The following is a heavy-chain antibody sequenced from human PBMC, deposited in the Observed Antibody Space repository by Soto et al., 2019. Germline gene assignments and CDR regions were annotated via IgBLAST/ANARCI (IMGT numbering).Heavy chain of an antibody. CDR1: GGSISSAAYY. D-gene: IGHD5-18*01. J-gene: IGHJ4*02. V-gene: IGHV4-31*03. CDR2: ISHSGST. Sequence: QVQLQESGPGLVKPSQTLSLTCTVSGGSISSAAYYWSWIRQHPGKGLEWIGYISHSGSTYYNPSLNCRVIISVDTSKNQFSLSLTSVTAADTAVYYCAREYTYGSNFFDCWGQGALVTVSS. CDR3: AREYTYGSNFFDC.